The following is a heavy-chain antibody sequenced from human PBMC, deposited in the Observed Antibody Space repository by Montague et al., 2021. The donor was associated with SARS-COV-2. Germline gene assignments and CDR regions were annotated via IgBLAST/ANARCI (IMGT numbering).Heavy chain of an antibody. D-gene: IGHD4-17*01. J-gene: IGHJ4*02. CDR2: IFYTGTI. V-gene: IGHV4-39*01. CDR3: ARHPTTVTTFH. CDR1: GDSITSTIYY. Sequence: SETLSLTCTVSGDSITSTIYYWGWIRQPPGKGLEWIASIFYTGTIYHNPSLKSRVTMSLDTSKSQFSLNLTSVTAADTAVYFCARHPTTVTTFHWGQGSLVTVSS.